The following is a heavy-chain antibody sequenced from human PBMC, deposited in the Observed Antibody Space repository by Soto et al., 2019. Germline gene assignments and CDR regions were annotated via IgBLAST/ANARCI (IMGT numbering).Heavy chain of an antibody. CDR1: GFTFSVYA. Sequence: GGSLRLSCGASGFTFSVYAMTWVRQAPGKGLEWVSAISGNGGSTYYADSVKGRFTISRDNSKSTLHLQMNSLRVEDTAVYYCAKDRTFGPPLVRFDSWGQGTLVTVSS. CDR2: ISGNGGST. D-gene: IGHD6-6*01. J-gene: IGHJ4*02. V-gene: IGHV3-23*01. CDR3: AKDRTFGPPLVRFDS.